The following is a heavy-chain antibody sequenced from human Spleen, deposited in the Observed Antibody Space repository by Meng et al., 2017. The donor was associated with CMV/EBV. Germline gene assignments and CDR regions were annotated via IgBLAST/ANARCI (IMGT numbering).Heavy chain of an antibody. V-gene: IGHV1-69*02. J-gene: IGHJ4*02. CDR2: IMPILGIP. CDR1: GGTFSSYS. Sequence: SVKVSCKASGGTFSSYSFNWVRQAPGQGLEWVGRIMPILGIPNYEQKYQDRVMITADESTSTTYLELSSLRSEDTAVYYCARPIINSGSYYGLDYWGQGTLVTVSS. CDR3: ARPIINSGSYYGLDY. D-gene: IGHD1-26*01.